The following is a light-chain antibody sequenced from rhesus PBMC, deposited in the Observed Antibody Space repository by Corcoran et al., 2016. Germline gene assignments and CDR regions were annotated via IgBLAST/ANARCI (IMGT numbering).Light chain of an antibody. J-gene: IGKJ4*01. CDR3: QQRYSYPLT. CDR2: DAS. V-gene: IGKV1-38*01. CDR1: QGISTY. Sequence: DIQMTQSPSSLSASVGDRVTITCRAGQGISTYLAWYQQEPGRAPKLLIYDASNLQSWVPSRFSGRGSGTDFTLTISSLQPEEFAVYYCQQRYSYPLTFGGGTKVEIK.